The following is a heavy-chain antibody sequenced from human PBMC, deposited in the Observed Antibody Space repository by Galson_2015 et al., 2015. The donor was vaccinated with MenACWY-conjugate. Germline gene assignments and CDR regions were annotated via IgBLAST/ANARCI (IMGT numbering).Heavy chain of an antibody. Sequence: SVKVSCKASGGTFSSYAISWVRQAPGQGLEWMGGITPLFGTANYAQKFQGRVTITADKSTSTAYMELRSLRSEDTAVYYCAREGKANDYGGNSADSWGQGTLVTVSS. CDR1: GGTFSSYA. J-gene: IGHJ4*02. CDR3: AREGKANDYGGNSADS. D-gene: IGHD4-23*01. V-gene: IGHV1-69*06. CDR2: ITPLFGTA.